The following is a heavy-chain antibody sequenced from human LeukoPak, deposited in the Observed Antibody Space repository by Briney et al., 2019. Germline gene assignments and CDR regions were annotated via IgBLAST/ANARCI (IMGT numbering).Heavy chain of an antibody. J-gene: IGHJ6*03. D-gene: IGHD2-8*01. CDR3: ANGNRCTSPNCLGYYYFYMDV. Sequence: GGSLRLSCAASGFTFSSYAMSWVRQAPGKGLEWVSAISGSGFTYYADSVKGRFTISRDNSKNTLYLQMNSLRAEDTAVYYCANGNRCTSPNCLGYYYFYMDVWGKGTTVTVSS. V-gene: IGHV3-23*01. CDR1: GFTFSSYA. CDR2: ISGSGFT.